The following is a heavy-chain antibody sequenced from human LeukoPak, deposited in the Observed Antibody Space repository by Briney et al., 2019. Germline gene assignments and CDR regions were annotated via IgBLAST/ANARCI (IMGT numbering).Heavy chain of an antibody. D-gene: IGHD6-13*01. CDR3: ASCIAAAGTFDY. CDR1: GFTFSSYE. Sequence: GGSLRLSCAASGFTFSSYEMNWVRRAPGKGLEWVSYISSSGSTIYYADSVKGRFTISRDNAKNSLYLQMNSLRAEDTAVYYCASCIAAAGTFDYWGQGTLVTVSS. J-gene: IGHJ4*02. V-gene: IGHV3-48*03. CDR2: ISSSGSTI.